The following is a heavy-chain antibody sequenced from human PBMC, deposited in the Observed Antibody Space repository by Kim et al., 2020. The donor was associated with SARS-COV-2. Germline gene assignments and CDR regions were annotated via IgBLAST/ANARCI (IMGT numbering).Heavy chain of an antibody. D-gene: IGHD4-17*01. CDR1: GFIFSNYG. J-gene: IGHJ4*02. Sequence: GGSLRLSCAASGFIFSNYGMHWVRQAPGKGLEWVAVIWYDGSKKYYADSVKGRFTISRDNSKNTLYLQMNSLRAEDTAVYYCAKAPADGDYYYWGQGTLVTVSS. CDR3: AKAPADGDYYY. V-gene: IGHV3-33*06. CDR2: IWYDGSKK.